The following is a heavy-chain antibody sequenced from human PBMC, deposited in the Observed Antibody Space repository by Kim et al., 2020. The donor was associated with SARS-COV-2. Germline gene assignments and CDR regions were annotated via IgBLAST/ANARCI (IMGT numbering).Heavy chain of an antibody. CDR1: GFTFSSYW. J-gene: IGHJ4*02. CDR2: IKQDGSEK. D-gene: IGHD2-15*01. V-gene: IGHV3-7*03. CDR3: ARKLVVVASEFDY. Sequence: GGSLRLSCAASGFTFSSYWMSWVRQAPGKGLEWVANIKQDGSEKYYVDSVKGRFTISRDNAKNSLYLQMNSLRAEDTAVYYCARKLVVVASEFDYWGQGTLVTVSS.